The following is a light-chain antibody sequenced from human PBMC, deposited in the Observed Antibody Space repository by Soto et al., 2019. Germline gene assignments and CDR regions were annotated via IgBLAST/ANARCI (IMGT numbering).Light chain of an antibody. CDR1: QSISSW. J-gene: IGKJ4*01. CDR2: KAS. Sequence: DIQLTQSPSTLSASVGDRATITCRASQSISSWLAWYQQKPGKAPKLLVYKASSLESGVPSRFSGSGSGTEFTLTLSTLQPDDFATYYCQQYEAYPLTVGGGTKVEI. V-gene: IGKV1-5*03. CDR3: QQYEAYPLT.